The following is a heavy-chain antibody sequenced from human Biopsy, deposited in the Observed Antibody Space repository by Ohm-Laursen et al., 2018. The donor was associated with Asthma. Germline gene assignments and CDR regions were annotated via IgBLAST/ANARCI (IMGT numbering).Heavy chain of an antibody. CDR3: ARGYSGTDRIVYYYSGMEV. CDR2: LIPVLGTA. V-gene: IGHV1-69*01. D-gene: IGHD5-12*01. CDR1: GDSLGSFINYA. J-gene: IGHJ6*02. Sequence: SSVKVSCKASGDSLGSFINYAISWVRQAPRQGLEWMGGLIPVLGTADYAPMLGGRVTITADESTSTAYLELTSLRFEDTAVCYCARGYSGTDRIVYYYSGMEVWGQGTTVTVSS.